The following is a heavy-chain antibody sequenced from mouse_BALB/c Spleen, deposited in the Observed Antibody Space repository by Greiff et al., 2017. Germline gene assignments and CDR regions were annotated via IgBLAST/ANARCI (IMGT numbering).Heavy chain of an antibody. CDR3: ARDYGSSWYYAMDY. J-gene: IGHJ4*01. CDR1: GYSFTGYF. V-gene: IGHV1-20*02. CDR2: INPYNGDT. Sequence: DVQLQESGPELVKPGASVKISCKASGYSFTGYFMNWVMQSHGKSLEWIGRINPYNGDTFYNQKFKGKATLTVDKSSSTAHMELRSLASEDSAVYYCARDYGSSWYYAMDYWGQGTSVTVSS. D-gene: IGHD1-1*01.